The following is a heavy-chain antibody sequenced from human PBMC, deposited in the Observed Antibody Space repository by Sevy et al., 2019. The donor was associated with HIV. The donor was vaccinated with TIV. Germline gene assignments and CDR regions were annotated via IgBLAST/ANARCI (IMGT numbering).Heavy chain of an antibody. CDR1: GYNFNNYY. V-gene: IGHV1-46*02. Sequence: ASVKVSCEASGYNFNNYYIHWVRQAPGQGLEWMGVINPSGGSTNYAQKFQGRVTMTRDTSTSTVYMELSSLRSEDTAVYYCARVYNYDSSGPGYWGQGTQVTVSS. CDR3: ARVYNYDSSGPGY. CDR2: INPSGGST. D-gene: IGHD3-22*01. J-gene: IGHJ4*02.